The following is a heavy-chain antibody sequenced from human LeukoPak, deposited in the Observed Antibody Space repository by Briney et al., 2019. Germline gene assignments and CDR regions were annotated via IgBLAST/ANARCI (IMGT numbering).Heavy chain of an antibody. CDR1: GDSFSNNY. CDR3: ARIHRRADSSGYYYEDWYFDL. J-gene: IGHJ2*01. V-gene: IGHV4-4*07. Sequence: PSETLSLTCTVSGDSFSNNYWSWIRQPAGKTLEWIGRIYTSGSTNYNPSLKSRITMSVDTSNNQLSLKLRSVTAADTAVYYCARIHRRADSSGYYYEDWYFDLWGRGTLVTVSS. CDR2: IYTSGST. D-gene: IGHD3-22*01.